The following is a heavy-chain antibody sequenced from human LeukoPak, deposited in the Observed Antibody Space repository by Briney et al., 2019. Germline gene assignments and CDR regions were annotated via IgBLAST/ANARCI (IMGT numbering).Heavy chain of an antibody. Sequence: SETLSLTCTVSGGSISSYYWSWIRQPPGKGLEWIGYIYYSGSTNYNPSLKSRVTISVDTSKNQFSLKLSSVSAADTAVYYFARAQNWFDPWGQGTLVTVSS. V-gene: IGHV4-59*01. J-gene: IGHJ5*02. CDR3: ARAQNWFDP. CDR2: IYYSGST. CDR1: GGSISSYY.